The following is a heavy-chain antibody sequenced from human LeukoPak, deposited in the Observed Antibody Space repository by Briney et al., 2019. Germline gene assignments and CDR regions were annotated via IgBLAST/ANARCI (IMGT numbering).Heavy chain of an antibody. J-gene: IGHJ4*02. V-gene: IGHV3-33*06. CDR2: IWYDGSNK. CDR1: GFTFSSYG. CDR3: AKGGSSWYHYFDY. D-gene: IGHD6-13*01. Sequence: PGRSLRLSCAASGFTFSSYGMHWVRQAPGKGLEWVAVIWYDGSNKYYADSVKGRFTISRDNSKNTLYLQMNSLRAEDTAVYYCAKGGSSWYHYFDYWGQGTLVTVSS.